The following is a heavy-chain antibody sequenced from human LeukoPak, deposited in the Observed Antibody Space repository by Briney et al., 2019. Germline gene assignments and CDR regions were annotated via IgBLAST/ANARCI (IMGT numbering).Heavy chain of an antibody. V-gene: IGHV4-4*07. D-gene: IGHD4-11*01. Sequence: PSETLSLTCTGPGGSISSYYWSWIRQPAGKGLEWIGRIYTSGSTDYNPSLKSRVTMSVDTSRNQFSLKLSSVTAADTAVYYCERYLSYSNQAVNWFDPWGQGTLVTVSS. CDR2: IYTSGST. J-gene: IGHJ5*02. CDR3: ERYLSYSNQAVNWFDP. CDR1: GGSISSYY.